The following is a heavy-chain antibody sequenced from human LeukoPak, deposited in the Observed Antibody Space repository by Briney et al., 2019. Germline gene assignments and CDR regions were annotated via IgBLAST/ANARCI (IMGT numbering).Heavy chain of an antibody. J-gene: IGHJ4*02. CDR3: VRLVDSNWYHEVLLGRDY. V-gene: IGHV4-34*01. CDR1: GGSFSGYY. Sequence: SETLSLTCAVYGGSFSGYYWSWIRQPPGKGLEWIGEINHSGSTNYNPSLKNRVTISVDTSKNQFSLKLSSVTAADRAVYYCVRLVDSNWYHEVLLGRDYWGQGTLVTVSS. D-gene: IGHD4-11*01. CDR2: INHSGST.